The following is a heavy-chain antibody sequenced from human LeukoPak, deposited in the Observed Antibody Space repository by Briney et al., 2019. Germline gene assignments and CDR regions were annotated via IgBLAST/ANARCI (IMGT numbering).Heavy chain of an antibody. V-gene: IGHV1-58*02. Sequence: SVKVSCKASGFTFTSSAMQWVRQARGQRLEWIGWIAVGSGNTNYAQKFQERVTITRDMSTSTAYMELSSLRSEDTAVYYCAADRQQLEHGYDPWGQGTLVTVSS. D-gene: IGHD6-13*01. J-gene: IGHJ5*02. CDR2: IAVGSGNT. CDR1: GFTFTSSA. CDR3: AADRQQLEHGYDP.